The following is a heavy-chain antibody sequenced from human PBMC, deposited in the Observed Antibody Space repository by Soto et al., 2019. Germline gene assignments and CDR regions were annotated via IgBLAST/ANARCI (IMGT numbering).Heavy chain of an antibody. V-gene: IGHV4-4*02. Sequence: PSETLSLTCVVSGDSLNSDNWWSWVRQPPGKGLEWIGEVYHSGSTNYNPSLKSRVIMPVDKSKNQFFLKLRSVTAADTAVYYCATMVRLDAARYWFDPWGRGTLVTVSS. J-gene: IGHJ5*02. D-gene: IGHD5-18*01. CDR2: VYHSGST. CDR1: GDSLNSDNW. CDR3: ATMVRLDAARYWFDP.